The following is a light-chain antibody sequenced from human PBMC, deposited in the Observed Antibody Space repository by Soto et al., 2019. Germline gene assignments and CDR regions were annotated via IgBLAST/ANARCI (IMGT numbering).Light chain of an antibody. V-gene: IGKV3-11*01. Sequence: EIVLTQSPATLSLSPGERATFSCRASQSVSSDLAWYQQKPGQAPRLLIYDASSRATGIPARFSGSGSGTDFPLTISSLEPEDFAVYYCQQRSNWPRTFGQGTKVEVK. CDR3: QQRSNWPRT. J-gene: IGKJ1*01. CDR2: DAS. CDR1: QSVSSD.